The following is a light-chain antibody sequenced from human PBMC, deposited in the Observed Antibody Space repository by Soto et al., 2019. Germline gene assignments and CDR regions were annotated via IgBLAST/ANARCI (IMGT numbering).Light chain of an antibody. CDR2: DAS. V-gene: IGKV3-15*01. CDR1: QSVSNN. Sequence: EIVMTQSPAAMSVSPGERATLSCKASQSVSNNLAWYQQKPGQAPRLLIYDASTRATGIPVRFSGSGSGTDFTLTISSLQSEDFAVYYCQQYNNWPPWTFGQGTKVDIK. CDR3: QQYNNWPPWT. J-gene: IGKJ1*01.